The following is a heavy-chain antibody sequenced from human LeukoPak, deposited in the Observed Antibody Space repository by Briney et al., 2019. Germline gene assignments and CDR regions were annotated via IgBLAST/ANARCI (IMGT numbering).Heavy chain of an antibody. J-gene: IGHJ4*02. V-gene: IGHV3-21*01. Sequence: GGSLRLSCAASGFTFSTYSMFWVRQAPGKGLEWVSAISGNSYHIYYADSVKGRFTISRDNAKNSLYLQMNSLRGEDTAVYYCASSTLGYFDYWGQGTLVTVSS. D-gene: IGHD7-27*01. CDR3: ASSTLGYFDY. CDR2: ISGNSYHI. CDR1: GFTFSTYS.